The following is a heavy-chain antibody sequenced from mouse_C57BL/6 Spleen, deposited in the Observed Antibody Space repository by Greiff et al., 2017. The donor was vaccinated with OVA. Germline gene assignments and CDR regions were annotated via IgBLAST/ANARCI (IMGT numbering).Heavy chain of an antibody. D-gene: IGHD2-4*01. CDR3: AKMYYDYNYAMDY. V-gene: IGHV5-17*01. Sequence: EVHLVESGGGLVKPGGSLKLSCAASGFTFSDYGMHWVRQAPEKGLEWVAYISSGSSTIYYADTVKGRFTISRDNAKNTLFLQMTSLRSEDTAMYYCAKMYYDYNYAMDYWGQGTSVTVSS. J-gene: IGHJ4*01. CDR2: ISSGSSTI. CDR1: GFTFSDYG.